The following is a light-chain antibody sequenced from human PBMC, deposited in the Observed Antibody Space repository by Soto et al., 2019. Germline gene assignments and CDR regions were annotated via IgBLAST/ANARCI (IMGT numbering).Light chain of an antibody. CDR2: GAS. J-gene: IGKJ5*01. V-gene: IGKV1-27*01. CDR3: QKYSSVIT. CDR1: QGISSF. Sequence: DIQMTQSPSSLSASVGDRVTITCRASQGISSFVAWYQQKPGKVPRLLISGASTLQSGVPSRFSGSGSGTDFTLTITSRQPEDGATYYCQKYSSVITFGQGTRLEIK.